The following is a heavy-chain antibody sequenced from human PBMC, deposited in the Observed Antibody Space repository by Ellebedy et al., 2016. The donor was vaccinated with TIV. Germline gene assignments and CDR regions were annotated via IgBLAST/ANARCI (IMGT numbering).Heavy chain of an antibody. Sequence: GESLKISCAASGFTFSSYWMSWVRQAPGKGLEWVGRIRSSSEGGTTEDAAPVKSRFIISSDDSKATLYLQMNSLKTEDTDINYGNTAERVEGDGRGYWGQGTLVTVSS. D-gene: IGHD5-24*01. CDR3: NTAERVEGDGRGY. J-gene: IGHJ4*02. CDR2: IRSSSEGGTT. CDR1: GFTFSSYW. V-gene: IGHV3-15*01.